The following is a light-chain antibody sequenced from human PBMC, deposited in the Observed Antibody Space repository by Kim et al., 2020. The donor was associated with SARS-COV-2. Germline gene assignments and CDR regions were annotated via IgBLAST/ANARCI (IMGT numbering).Light chain of an antibody. CDR1: SRRSYY. CDR2: ENN. V-gene: IGLV3-19*01. Sequence: VALRPTVRITREGNSRRSYYGCWHQKTPGPAASLVYDENNNRPAGTPRRFSGSRSSTTAFLIIRGKEEDDADDYYSNSRDSNDNVVFGGGTQLTVL. J-gene: IGLJ2*01. CDR3: NSRDSNDNVV.